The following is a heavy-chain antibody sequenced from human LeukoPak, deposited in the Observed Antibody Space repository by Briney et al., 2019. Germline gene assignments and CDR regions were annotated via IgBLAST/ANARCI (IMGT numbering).Heavy chain of an antibody. CDR3: ARGGYYYYYGMDV. D-gene: IGHD3-10*01. V-gene: IGHV3-74*01. Sequence: PGGSLRLSCSASGSILCSYWMHWVRQAPGKGLVWVSRIKTDGSSTSYADSVKGRFTISRDNAKNTLYLQMNSLRAEDTAVYYCARGGYYYYYGMDVWGQGTTVTDSS. J-gene: IGHJ6*02. CDR2: IKTDGSST. CDR1: GSILCSYW.